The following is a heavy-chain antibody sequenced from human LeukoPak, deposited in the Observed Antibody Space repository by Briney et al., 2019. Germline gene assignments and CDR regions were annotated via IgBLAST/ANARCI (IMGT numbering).Heavy chain of an antibody. Sequence: GGSLRLSCAASGFTFSSYWMSWVRQAPGRGLEWVANIKQDGSEKYYVDSVKGRFTISRDNAKNPLYLQMNSLRAEDTAVYYCARGSSSSGLDCWGQGTLVTVSS. CDR2: IKQDGSEK. D-gene: IGHD6-13*01. CDR1: GFTFSSYW. CDR3: ARGSSSSGLDC. V-gene: IGHV3-7*01. J-gene: IGHJ4*02.